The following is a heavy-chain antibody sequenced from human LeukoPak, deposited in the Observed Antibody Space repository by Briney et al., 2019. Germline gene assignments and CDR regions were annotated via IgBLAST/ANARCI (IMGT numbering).Heavy chain of an antibody. D-gene: IGHD3-16*01. Sequence: SETLSLTCTASGGSISSYHWSWIRQPPGKGLEWIGFFYYSGSTNYNPSLKSRVTMSVDASKNQFSLKLSSVTAADTAVYYCARVGDYALKDWGQGTLVTVSS. CDR3: ARVGDYALKD. CDR2: FYYSGST. CDR1: GGSISSYH. J-gene: IGHJ4*02. V-gene: IGHV4-59*12.